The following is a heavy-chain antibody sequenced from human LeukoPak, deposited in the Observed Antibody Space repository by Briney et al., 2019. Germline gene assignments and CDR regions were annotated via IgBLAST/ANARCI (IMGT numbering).Heavy chain of an antibody. D-gene: IGHD6-19*01. CDR2: ISDDGSRQ. CDR3: AREQPGDGWSGFDY. V-gene: IGHV3-30*15. CDR1: GFTFRSYA. Sequence: GGSLRLSCAASGFTFRSYAMHWVRQAPGKGLEWVAVISDDGSRQHYADFLECRFTITRDNSKNTVSLQMSSLTSEDTAVYFCAREQPGDGWSGFDYWGQGTLVTVSS. J-gene: IGHJ4*02.